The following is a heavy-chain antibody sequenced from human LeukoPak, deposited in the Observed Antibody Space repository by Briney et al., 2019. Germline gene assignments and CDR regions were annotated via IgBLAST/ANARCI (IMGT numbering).Heavy chain of an antibody. D-gene: IGHD3-16*01. V-gene: IGHV3-74*03. Sequence: GGSLRLSCTAPGFFFKTYWMPWIGQAPGKGLGWVAFISADGTATKYADSVKGRLTISRDNAKNTLYLQMNSLRVDDTAFYYCARDTGEMFDPWGQGTLVTVSS. CDR1: GFFFKTYW. CDR2: ISADGTAT. J-gene: IGHJ5*02. CDR3: ARDTGEMFDP.